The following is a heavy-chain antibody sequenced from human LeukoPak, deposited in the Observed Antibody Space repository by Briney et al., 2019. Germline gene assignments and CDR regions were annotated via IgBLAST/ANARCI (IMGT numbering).Heavy chain of an antibody. V-gene: IGHV4-4*02. D-gene: IGHD6-13*01. CDR3: AREQYLTWDIAAARFDP. J-gene: IGHJ5*02. CDR2: IYHSGST. Sequence: SETLSLTCAVSGGPTSIINGGGGVRQPPGKGLEWIGEIYHSGSTNYNPSLKSRVTISVDKSKNQFYLTLSSVTAADTAVYYCAREQYLTWDIAAARFDPWGQGTLVTVSS. CDR1: GGPTSIING.